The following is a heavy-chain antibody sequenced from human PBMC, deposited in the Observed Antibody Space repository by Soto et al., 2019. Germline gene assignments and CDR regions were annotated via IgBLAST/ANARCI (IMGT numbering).Heavy chain of an antibody. CDR1: GGSISSYY. Sequence: SETLSLTCTVSGGSISSYYWSWIRQPAGKGLEWIVRIYTSESTNYNPSLKTRVTISVDRAKNPFSLKLRSVTAADTAVYYGARVGLVGAVLGSWFDAWGQGSLVTASS. V-gene: IGHV4-4*07. D-gene: IGHD2-8*02. CDR2: IYTSEST. CDR3: ARVGLVGAVLGSWFDA. J-gene: IGHJ5*02.